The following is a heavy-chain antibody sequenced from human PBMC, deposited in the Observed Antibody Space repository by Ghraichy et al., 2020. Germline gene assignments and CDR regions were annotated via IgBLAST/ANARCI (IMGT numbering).Heavy chain of an antibody. CDR1: GFTFSESP. CDR2: ISSDGRTK. Sequence: GGSLRLSCAASGFTFSESPIYWVRQPPGRGLEWVALISSDGRTKYYADSVKGRFTISRDNGKDRLFLRMNSLRAEDTAVYYCARHGLAGATEYYYYGMDVRGQGTTVIVSS. J-gene: IGHJ6*02. D-gene: IGHD2-15*01. V-gene: IGHV3-30*04. CDR3: ARHGLAGATEYYYYGMDV.